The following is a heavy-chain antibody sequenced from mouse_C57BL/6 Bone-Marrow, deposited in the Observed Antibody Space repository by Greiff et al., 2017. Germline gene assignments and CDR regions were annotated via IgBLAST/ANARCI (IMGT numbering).Heavy chain of an antibody. CDR2: IYPSDSET. Sequence: QVQLQQSGAELVRPGSSVKLSCKASGYTFTSYWMDWVKQRPGQGLEWIGNIYPSDSETHYNQKFKDKATLTVDKSSSTAYMQLSSLTSEDSAVYYCARRSHWYFDVWGTGTTVTVSS. CDR3: ARRSHWYFDV. J-gene: IGHJ1*03. V-gene: IGHV1-61*01. CDR1: GYTFTSYW. D-gene: IGHD1-1*01.